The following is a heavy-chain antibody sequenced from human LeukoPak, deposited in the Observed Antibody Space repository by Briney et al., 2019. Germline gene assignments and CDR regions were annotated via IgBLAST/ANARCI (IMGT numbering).Heavy chain of an antibody. J-gene: IGHJ3*02. Sequence: PGGSLRLSCAASGFTFSSYEMNWVRQAPGKGPEWVSYISSSGSTIYYADSVKGRFTISRDNAKNSLYLQMNSLRAEDTAVYYCARDGLPITIFGVVIGSAFDIWGQGTMVTVSS. CDR2: ISSSGSTI. CDR1: GFTFSSYE. CDR3: ARDGLPITIFGVVIGSAFDI. V-gene: IGHV3-48*03. D-gene: IGHD3-3*01.